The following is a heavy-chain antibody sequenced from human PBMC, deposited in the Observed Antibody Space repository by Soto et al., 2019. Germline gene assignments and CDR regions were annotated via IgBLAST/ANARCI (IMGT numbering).Heavy chain of an antibody. CDR2: ISGSGGST. CDR3: AKGGGWSGYYWDTYYYYYYMDV. CDR1: GFTFISYA. D-gene: IGHD3-3*01. J-gene: IGHJ6*03. Sequence: EVQLLESGGGLVQPGGSLRLSCAASGFTFISYAMSWVRQAPGKGLEWGSAISGSGGSTYYADSVKGRFTISGDNSKNRRYLQRNSLSAEDTAVYYCAKGGGWSGYYWDTYYYYYYMDVWGKGATVTVSS. V-gene: IGHV3-23*01.